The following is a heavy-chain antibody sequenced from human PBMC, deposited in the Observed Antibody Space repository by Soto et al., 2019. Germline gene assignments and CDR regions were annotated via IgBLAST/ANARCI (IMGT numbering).Heavy chain of an antibody. CDR3: ARYIRQQLVKNWFDP. D-gene: IGHD6-13*01. V-gene: IGHV4-39*01. J-gene: IGHJ5*02. Sequence: PSETLSLTCTVSGGSISSSSYYWGWIRQPPGKGLEWIGSIYYSGSTYYNPSLKSRVTISVDTSKNQFSLKLSSVTAADTAVYYCARYIRQQLVKNWFDPWGQGTLVTVSS. CDR2: IYYSGST. CDR1: GGSISSSSYY.